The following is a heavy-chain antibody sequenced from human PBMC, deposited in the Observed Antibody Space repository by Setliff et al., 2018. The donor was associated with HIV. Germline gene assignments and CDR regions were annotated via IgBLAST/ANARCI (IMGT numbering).Heavy chain of an antibody. D-gene: IGHD6-6*01. V-gene: IGHV4-61*01. CDR1: GDSVSSASYY. Sequence: KPSETLSLTCTVSGDSVSSASYYWSWIRQPPGKGLEWIGYIYYSGTTKYNPSLKSRVTISVDTSKNQFSPKLSSVTAADTAVYYCASEAWTSYRSSSGYYYYYMDVWGKGTTVTVSS. J-gene: IGHJ6*03. CDR2: IYYSGTT. CDR3: ASEAWTSYRSSSGYYYYYMDV.